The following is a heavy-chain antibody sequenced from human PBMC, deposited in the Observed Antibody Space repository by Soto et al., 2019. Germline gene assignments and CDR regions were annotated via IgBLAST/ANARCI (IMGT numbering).Heavy chain of an antibody. V-gene: IGHV3-74*03. CDR3: ARGDRGPFDL. D-gene: IGHD1-26*01. J-gene: IGHJ3*01. CDR1: GFTFSYYW. Sequence: EVQLVESGGGLVQPGESLRLSCAASGFTFSYYWMHWVRQTPGKGLLWVSHIHNDGSRTTYADSVKGRFTISRDNARNTVYLQMNSLRDDDTAVYYCARGDRGPFDLWGQGTAVTVSS. CDR2: IHNDGSRT.